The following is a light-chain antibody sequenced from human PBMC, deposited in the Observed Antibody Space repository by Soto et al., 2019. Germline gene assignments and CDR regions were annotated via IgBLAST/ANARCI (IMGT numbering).Light chain of an antibody. V-gene: IGLV2-23*01. J-gene: IGLJ1*01. CDR3: CSYAGSITSV. Sequence: QSVLTQPAAVSGCPGQSITISCTGTSSDVGGYIYVSWYQQHPGKAPKLMSYEGSKRPSGVSNRFSGSTSGNTASLTISGLQAEDEADYYCCSYAGSITSVFGTGTKVTVL. CDR1: SSDVGGYIY. CDR2: EGS.